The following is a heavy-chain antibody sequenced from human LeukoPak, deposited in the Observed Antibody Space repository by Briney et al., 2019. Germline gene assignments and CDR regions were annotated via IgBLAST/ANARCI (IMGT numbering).Heavy chain of an antibody. CDR2: IRYDGTNK. V-gene: IGHV3-30*02. J-gene: IGHJ4*02. CDR3: ATNVLGELSSRFDY. Sequence: GGSLRLSCATSGFTFGNLGMHWVRQAPGKGLEWVAFIRYDGTNKYYADSVKGRFTISRDNSKNTLYLQMNSLRAEDTAVYYCATNVLGELSSRFDYWGQGTLVTVSS. D-gene: IGHD3-16*02. CDR1: GFTFGNLG.